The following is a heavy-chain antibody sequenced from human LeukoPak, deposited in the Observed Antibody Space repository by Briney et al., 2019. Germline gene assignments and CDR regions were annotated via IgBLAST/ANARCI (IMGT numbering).Heavy chain of an antibody. J-gene: IGHJ3*02. CDR2: IYYSGST. CDR1: GGSISSSSSY. Sequence: SETLSLTCTVSGGSISSSSSYWGWIRQPPGKGLEWIGSIYYSGSTYYNPSLKSRVTISVDTSKNQFSLKLSSVIAADTAVYYCARSWDGDYYWDAFDIWGQGTMVTVSS. CDR3: ARSWDGDYYWDAFDI. V-gene: IGHV4-39*07. D-gene: IGHD4-17*01.